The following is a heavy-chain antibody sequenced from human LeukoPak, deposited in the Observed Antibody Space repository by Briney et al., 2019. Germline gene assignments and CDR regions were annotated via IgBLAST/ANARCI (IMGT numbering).Heavy chain of an antibody. CDR2: IKQDGSEK. V-gene: IGHV3-7*01. J-gene: IGHJ4*02. Sequence: GGSLRLSCAASGFTFSSYSMNWVRQAPGKGLEWVANIKQDGSEKYYVDSVKGRFTISRDNAKNSLYLQMNSLRAEDTAVYYCARDLGAAAGVDYWGQGTLVTVSS. D-gene: IGHD6-13*01. CDR1: GFTFSSYS. CDR3: ARDLGAAAGVDY.